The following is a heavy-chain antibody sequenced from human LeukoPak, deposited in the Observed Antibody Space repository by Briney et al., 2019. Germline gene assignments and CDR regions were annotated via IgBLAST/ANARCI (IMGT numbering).Heavy chain of an antibody. J-gene: IGHJ5*02. V-gene: IGHV4-39*01. CDR1: GASISNSAYY. Sequence: PSETLSLSCTVSGASISNSAYYWLWIRQPPGEGLECIGTVHYSGSTFYNPSLKSRGNISVDTSKNQFSLQLSSVTAADTAVYYCARLFFVIDTWGQGTLVTVSS. D-gene: IGHD3-3*01. CDR2: VHYSGST. CDR3: ARLFFVIDT.